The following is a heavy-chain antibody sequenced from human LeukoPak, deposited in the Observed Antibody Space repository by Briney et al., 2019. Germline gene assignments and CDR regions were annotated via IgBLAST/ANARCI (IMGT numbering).Heavy chain of an antibody. CDR2: ISYDGRNK. J-gene: IGHJ4*02. CDR1: GFTFSSYG. Sequence: GGSLRLSCAASGFTFSSYGMSWVRQAPGKGLEWVAVISYDGRNKHYPDSVKGRFTISRDISTDTLWLQMDSLRTEDTAVYYCAKGPLRGTAAAIDYWGQGTLVTVSS. D-gene: IGHD2-2*01. CDR3: AKGPLRGTAAAIDY. V-gene: IGHV3-30*18.